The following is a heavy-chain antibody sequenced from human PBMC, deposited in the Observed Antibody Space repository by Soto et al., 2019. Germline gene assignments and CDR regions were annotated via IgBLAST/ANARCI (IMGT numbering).Heavy chain of an antibody. CDR2: IYYSGGT. D-gene: IGHD4-4*01. J-gene: IGHJ6*03. Sequence: QVQLQESGPGLVKPSETLSLTCTVSGGSISDYYWSWIRQPPGKGLEWIGYIYYSGGTNYNRSLNSRVTISADKSKSQYSLKLSSVTAADTAVYYCARTYSYYAYYYYYMDVWGKGTTVTVSS. V-gene: IGHV4-59*08. CDR1: GGSISDYY. CDR3: ARTYSYYAYYYYYMDV.